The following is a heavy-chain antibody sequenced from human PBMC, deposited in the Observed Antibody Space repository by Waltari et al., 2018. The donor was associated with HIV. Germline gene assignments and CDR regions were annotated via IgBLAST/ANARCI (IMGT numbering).Heavy chain of an antibody. D-gene: IGHD3-22*01. Sequence: MQSGPEVKRPGPSVNIPCRASGYNFINHDINWVQQAPGQGLEWIGWINPLSENSAFAYKFEGRVFVTVDLSKSTVYLELTNLTPRDTATYFCARNSSARGNRVFYYGLDVWGQGTTVAVSS. CDR1: GYNFINHD. CDR3: ARNSSARGNRVFYYGLDV. J-gene: IGHJ6*02. V-gene: IGHV1-8*01. CDR2: INPLSENS.